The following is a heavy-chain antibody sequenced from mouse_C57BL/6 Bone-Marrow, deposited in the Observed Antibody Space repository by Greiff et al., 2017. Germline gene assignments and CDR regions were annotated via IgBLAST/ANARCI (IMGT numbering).Heavy chain of an antibody. J-gene: IGHJ3*01. CDR1: GFTFSSYA. CDR3: TRVDYYGSSSSFAY. D-gene: IGHD1-1*01. V-gene: IGHV5-9-1*02. CDR2: ISSGGDYI. Sequence: DVKLVESGAGLVKPGGSLKLSCAASGFTFSSYAMSWVRQTPEKRLEWVAYISSGGDYIYYADTVKGRFTISRDNARNTLYLQMSSLKSEDTAMYYCTRVDYYGSSSSFAYWGQGTLVTVSA.